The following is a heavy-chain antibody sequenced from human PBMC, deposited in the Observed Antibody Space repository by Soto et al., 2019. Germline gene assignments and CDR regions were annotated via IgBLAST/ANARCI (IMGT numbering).Heavy chain of an antibody. Sequence: ASVKVSCKASRYTSINYGISWVRQAPGQRLECMGWINAASGNTKYSQNFQGRVTITRDTSASTAYMELSSLTSEDTALYYCARGGYSTGYYFHFDYWGQGTLVTVSS. CDR2: INAASGNT. D-gene: IGHD2-8*02. CDR3: ARGGYSTGYYFHFDY. CDR1: RYTSINYG. V-gene: IGHV1-3*01. J-gene: IGHJ4*02.